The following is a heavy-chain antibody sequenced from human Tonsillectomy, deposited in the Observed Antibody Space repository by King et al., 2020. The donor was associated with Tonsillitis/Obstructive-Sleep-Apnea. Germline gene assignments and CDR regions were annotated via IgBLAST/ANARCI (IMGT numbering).Heavy chain of an antibody. Sequence: TLKESGPALVKPTQTLTLTCTFSGFSLSTSGMCVSWIRQPPGKALEWLARIDWDDDKYYSTSLKTRLTISKDTSKNQEVLTMTNMDPVDTATYYCARMYYYDSRDNWFDPWGQGTLVTVSS. CDR3: ARMYYYDSRDNWFDP. CDR1: GFSLSTSGMC. D-gene: IGHD3-22*01. V-gene: IGHV2-70*11. CDR2: IDWDDDK. J-gene: IGHJ5*02.